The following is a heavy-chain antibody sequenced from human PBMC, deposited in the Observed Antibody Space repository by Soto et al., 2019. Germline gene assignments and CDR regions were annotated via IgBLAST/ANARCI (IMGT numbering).Heavy chain of an antibody. Sequence: GASVKVSCKASGYTFTSYAMHWVRQAPGQRLEWMGWINAGNGNTKYSQKFQGRVTITRDTSASTAYMELSSLRSEDTAVYYCARGGKGATKQGLARPLYYYYYMDVWGKGTKVTVSS. CDR2: INAGNGNT. V-gene: IGHV1-3*01. D-gene: IGHD6-19*01. CDR3: ARGGKGATKQGLARPLYYYYYMDV. J-gene: IGHJ6*03. CDR1: GYTFTSYA.